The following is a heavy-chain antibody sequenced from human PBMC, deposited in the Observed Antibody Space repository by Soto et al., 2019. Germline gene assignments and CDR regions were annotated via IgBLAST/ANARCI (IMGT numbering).Heavy chain of an antibody. CDR3: ARQCRGVTCPWFVP. CDR1: GGSISSGDYY. Sequence: SETLSLTCTVSGGSISSGDYYWSWIRQPPGKGLEWIGYIYYSGSTYYNPSLKSRVTISVDTSKNQFSLNLTSVTAADTAVYYWARQCRGVTCPWFVPRGQGNLVNV. J-gene: IGHJ5*02. CDR2: IYYSGST. D-gene: IGHD2-15*01. V-gene: IGHV4-30-4*01.